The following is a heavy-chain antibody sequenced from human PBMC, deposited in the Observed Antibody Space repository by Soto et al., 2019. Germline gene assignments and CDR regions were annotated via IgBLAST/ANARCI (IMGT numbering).Heavy chain of an antibody. Sequence: GESLKISCKGSGYSFTSYWIGWVRQMPGKGLEWMGIIYPGDSDTRYSPSFQGQVTISADKSISTAYLQWSSLKASDTAMYYCARGVVPAAMRGLRYYYYYMDVWGKGTTVTVSS. D-gene: IGHD2-2*01. V-gene: IGHV5-51*01. CDR3: ARGVVPAAMRGLRYYYYYMDV. CDR2: IYPGDSDT. CDR1: GYSFTSYW. J-gene: IGHJ6*03.